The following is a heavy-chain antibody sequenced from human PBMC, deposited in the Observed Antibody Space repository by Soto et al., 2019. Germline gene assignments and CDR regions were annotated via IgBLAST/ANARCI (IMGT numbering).Heavy chain of an antibody. Sequence: QVQLVESGGGVVQPGRSLRLSCAASGFTFSSYGMHWVRQAPGKGLEWVAVISYDGSNKYYADSVKGRFTISRDNSKNTLYLQMNSLRAEDTAVYYCAKIGVAGTCDYWGQGTLVTVSS. D-gene: IGHD6-19*01. CDR3: AKIGVAGTCDY. CDR2: ISYDGSNK. CDR1: GFTFSSYG. V-gene: IGHV3-30*18. J-gene: IGHJ4*02.